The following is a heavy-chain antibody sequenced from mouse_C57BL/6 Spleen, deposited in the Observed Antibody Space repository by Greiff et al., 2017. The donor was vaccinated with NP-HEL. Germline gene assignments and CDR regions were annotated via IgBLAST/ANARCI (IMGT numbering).Heavy chain of an antibody. CDR2: IWSDGST. V-gene: IGHV2-6*03. D-gene: IGHD2-3*01. Sequence: VMLVESGPGLVAPSQSLSITCTVSGFSLTSYGVHWVRQPPGKGLEWLVVIWSDGSTTYNSALKSRLSISKDNSKSQVFLKMNSLQTDDTAMYYCARPYDGYHQAWFAYWGQGTLVTVSA. CDR3: ARPYDGYHQAWFAY. CDR1: GFSLTSYG. J-gene: IGHJ3*01.